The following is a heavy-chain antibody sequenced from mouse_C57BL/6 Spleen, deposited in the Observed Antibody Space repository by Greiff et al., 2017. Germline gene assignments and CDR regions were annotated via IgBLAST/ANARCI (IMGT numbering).Heavy chain of an antibody. CDR3: ARNDYLYYFDY. V-gene: IGHV1-81*01. Sequence: VKLMESGAELARPGASVKLSCKASGYTFTSYGISWVKQRTGQGLEWIGEIYPRSGNTYYNEKFKGKATLTADKSSSTAYMELRSLTSEDSAVYFCARNDYLYYFDYWGQGTTLTVSS. D-gene: IGHD2-4*01. CDR1: GYTFTSYG. J-gene: IGHJ2*01. CDR2: IYPRSGNT.